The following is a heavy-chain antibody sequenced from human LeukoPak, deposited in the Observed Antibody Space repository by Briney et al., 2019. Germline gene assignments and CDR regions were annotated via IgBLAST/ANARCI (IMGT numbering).Heavy chain of an antibody. CDR3: ARVPDCSGGSCYPRYFDF. J-gene: IGHJ4*02. Sequence: PGGSLRLSCAASGFTFSSYTLNWVRQAPGMGLEWVSSISSGGSYIYYADSVKGRFTISRDNAKNSLYLQMNSLRAEDTAVYYCARVPDCSGGSCYPRYFDFWGQGTLVTVSS. D-gene: IGHD2-15*01. CDR2: ISSGGSYI. V-gene: IGHV3-21*01. CDR1: GFTFSSYT.